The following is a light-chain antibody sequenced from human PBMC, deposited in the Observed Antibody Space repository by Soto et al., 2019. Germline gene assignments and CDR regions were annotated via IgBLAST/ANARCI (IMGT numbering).Light chain of an antibody. J-gene: IGLJ1*01. V-gene: IGLV2-23*01. CDR2: EGS. Sequence: TPPSPLSGAPRQSITTSCPGTSRDVGSYNLVSWYQQHPGKAPKLMIYEGSKRPSGVSNRFSGSKSGNTASLTISGLQAEDEADYYCCSYAGSSTYVFGTGTKVTVL. CDR1: SRDVGSYNL. CDR3: CSYAGSSTYV.